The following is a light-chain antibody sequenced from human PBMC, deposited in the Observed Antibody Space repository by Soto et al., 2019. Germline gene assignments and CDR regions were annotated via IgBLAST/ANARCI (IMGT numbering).Light chain of an antibody. CDR1: QSIDRW. V-gene: IGKV1-5*01. J-gene: IGKJ4*01. Sequence: DIQMTQSPSTLSASVGDRVTITCRASQSIDRWLAWYQQRPGRAPKLLIYDVANLETGVPSRFSGSGSETEFTLTISSLQPDVFAIYYCKKYNSYPLTFGGGTKVEIK. CDR2: DVA. CDR3: KKYNSYPLT.